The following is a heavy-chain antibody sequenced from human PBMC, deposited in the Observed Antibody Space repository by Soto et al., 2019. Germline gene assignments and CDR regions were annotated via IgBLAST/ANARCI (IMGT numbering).Heavy chain of an antibody. Sequence: SETLSLTCTVSGGSISSYYWSWIRQPPGKGPEWIGYISYSGSTNYNPSLKSRVTISVDTSKNQFSLKLRSVTAADTAVYYCARDFAVVGPAANKYDYYGMDVWGDGGTVTVSS. CDR2: ISYSGST. D-gene: IGHD2-2*01. CDR1: GGSISSYY. V-gene: IGHV4-59*01. CDR3: ARDFAVVGPAANKYDYYGMDV. J-gene: IGHJ6*04.